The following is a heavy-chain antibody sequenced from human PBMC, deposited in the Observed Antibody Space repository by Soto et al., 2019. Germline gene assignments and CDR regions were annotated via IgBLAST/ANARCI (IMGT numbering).Heavy chain of an antibody. Sequence: QVQLVESGGGVVQPGRSLRLSCAASGFTFSSYGMHWVRQAPGKGLEWVAVIWYVGSNKYYADSVKGRFTISRDNSKNTLYLQMNSLRAEDTAVYYCARDLTAYYDFWSGYYTPYGMDVWGQGTTVTVSS. D-gene: IGHD3-3*01. V-gene: IGHV3-33*01. CDR1: GFTFSSYG. CDR2: IWYVGSNK. J-gene: IGHJ6*02. CDR3: ARDLTAYYDFWSGYYTPYGMDV.